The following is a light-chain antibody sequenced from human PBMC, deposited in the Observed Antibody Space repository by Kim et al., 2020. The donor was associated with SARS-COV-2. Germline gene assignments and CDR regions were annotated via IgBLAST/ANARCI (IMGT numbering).Light chain of an antibody. CDR3: QQSYSTPRT. Sequence: DIQMTQSPSSLSASAGDRVTITCRASQSISSYLYWYQQKPGKAPKLLIYAASSLQSGVPSRFSGSGSGTDFTLTISSLQPEDFATYYCQQSYSTPRTFGQGTKVDIK. CDR2: AAS. CDR1: QSISSY. V-gene: IGKV1-39*01. J-gene: IGKJ1*01.